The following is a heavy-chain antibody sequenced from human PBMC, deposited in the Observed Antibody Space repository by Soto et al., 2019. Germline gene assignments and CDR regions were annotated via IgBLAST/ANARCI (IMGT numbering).Heavy chain of an antibody. CDR2: IWYDGSNK. CDR1: GFTFSSYG. V-gene: IGHV3-33*01. Sequence: QVQLVESGGGVVQPGRSLRLSCAASGFTFSSYGMHWVRQAPGKGLEWVAGIWYDGSNKYYAESVKGRFTISRDNPKNTLYLQMNSRIAEDTAVYYCARGQFDDSSGGFDYWGQGTLVTVSS. CDR3: ARGQFDDSSGGFDY. J-gene: IGHJ4*02. D-gene: IGHD3-22*01.